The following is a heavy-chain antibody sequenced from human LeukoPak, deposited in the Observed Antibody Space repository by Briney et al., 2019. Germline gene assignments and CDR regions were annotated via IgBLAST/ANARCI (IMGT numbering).Heavy chain of an antibody. J-gene: IGHJ4*02. CDR2: IYPGDSDT. D-gene: IGHD6-6*01. CDR1: GYSFTSYW. V-gene: IGHV5-51*01. CDR3: ARIIAARPDYFDY. Sequence: GESLKISCKGSGYSFTSYWIGWVRQMPGKGLDWMGIIYPGDSDTRYSPSFQGQVTISADKSINTAYLQWSSLKASDTAMYYCARIIAARPDYFDYWGQGTLVTVSS.